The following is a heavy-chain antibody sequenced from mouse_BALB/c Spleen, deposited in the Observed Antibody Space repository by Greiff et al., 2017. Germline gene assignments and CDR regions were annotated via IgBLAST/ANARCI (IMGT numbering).Heavy chain of an antibody. V-gene: IGHV3-6*02. CDR3: ARVTTALYYAMDY. CDR2: ISYDGSN. CDR1: GYSITSGYY. Sequence: ESGPGLVKPSQSLSLTCSVTGYSITSGYYWNWIRQFPGNKLEWMGYISYDGSNNYNPSLKNRISITRDTSKNQFFLKLNSVTTEDTATYYCARVTTALYYAMDYWGQGTSVTVSS. J-gene: IGHJ4*01. D-gene: IGHD1-2*01.